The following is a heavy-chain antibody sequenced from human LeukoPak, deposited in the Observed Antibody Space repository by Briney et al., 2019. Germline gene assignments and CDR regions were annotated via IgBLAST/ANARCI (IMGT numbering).Heavy chain of an antibody. D-gene: IGHD1-26*01. CDR3: ARNASDSGTYYFDY. CDR2: IYYSGST. Sequence: PSETLSLTCTVSGGSISSGTYYWGWVRQPPGKGLEWIGSIYYSGSTSYNPSLKSRVTISVDTSKNQFSLKLDSVTAADTAVYYCARNASDSGTYYFDYWGQGPLVSVSS. CDR1: GGSISSGTYY. V-gene: IGHV4-39*01. J-gene: IGHJ4*02.